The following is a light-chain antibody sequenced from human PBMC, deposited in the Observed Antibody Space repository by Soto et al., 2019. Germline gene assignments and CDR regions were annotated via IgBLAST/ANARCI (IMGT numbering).Light chain of an antibody. CDR3: QQYNTYPLI. CDR2: KAS. V-gene: IGKV1-5*03. J-gene: IGKJ4*01. Sequence: DIQMTHSPSTLSASVGDSVTITCRASQSISPWLAWYQQKPGKAPTLLIYKASSLEGGVPSRFSGSGSGTEFNITISSLQPDDFATYYCQQYNTYPLIFGGGTTVEIK. CDR1: QSISPW.